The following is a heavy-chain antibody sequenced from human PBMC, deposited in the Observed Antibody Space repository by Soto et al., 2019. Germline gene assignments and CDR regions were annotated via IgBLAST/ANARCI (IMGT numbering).Heavy chain of an antibody. CDR2: INPAGNAQ. CDR1: GLTFSISW. J-gene: IGHJ3*02. CDR3: ATANTPYAFDM. Sequence: VQLVESGGGLVQPGEPLRLSCTASGLTFSISWLTLVRQAPGEGLEWLSNINPAGNAQQYADSVKERFTISRDNAKNSRFLQMSGLRVENTAVYFCATANTPYAFDMWGQGTMVTVSS. V-gene: IGHV3-7*01.